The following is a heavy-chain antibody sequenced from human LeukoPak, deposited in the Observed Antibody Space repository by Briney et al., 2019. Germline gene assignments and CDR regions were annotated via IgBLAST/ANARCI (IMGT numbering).Heavy chain of an antibody. J-gene: IGHJ4*02. V-gene: IGHV6-1*01. D-gene: IGHD2-2*01. Sequence: SQTLSLTCAISGDSVSSNSAAWNWIRQSPSRGLEWLGRTYYRSKWYNDYAISMKGRITISPDTSKNQFSLQMNSVTPEDTAVYYCARDSSAMFDYWGQGTLVAVSS. CDR3: ARDSSAMFDY. CDR1: GDSVSSNSAA. CDR2: TYYRSKWYN.